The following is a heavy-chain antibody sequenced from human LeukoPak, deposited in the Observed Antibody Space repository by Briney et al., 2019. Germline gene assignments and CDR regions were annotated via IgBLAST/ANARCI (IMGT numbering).Heavy chain of an antibody. CDR1: GDSIGSHY. CDR2: IYYSGST. J-gene: IGHJ4*02. V-gene: IGHV4-59*11. Sequence: SETLSLTRTVSGDSIGSHYWSWIRQPPGKGLEWIGYIYYSGSTNYNPSLKSRVTISVDTSKNQFSLKLSSVTAADTAVYYCARSGAMVRGVIGFDYWGQGTLVTVSS. CDR3: ARSGAMVRGVIGFDY. D-gene: IGHD3-10*01.